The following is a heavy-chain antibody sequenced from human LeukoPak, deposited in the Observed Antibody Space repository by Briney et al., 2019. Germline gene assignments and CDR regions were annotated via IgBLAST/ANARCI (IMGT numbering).Heavy chain of an antibody. CDR1: GFTFSSYG. CDR3: ARVWRGAFDI. V-gene: IGHV3-21*01. D-gene: IGHD3-10*01. Sequence: PGRSLRLSCAASGFTFSSYGMNWVRQAPGKGLEWVSSISSSSSYIYYADSVKGRFTISRDNAKNSLYLQMNSLRAEDTAVYYCARVWRGAFDIWGQGTMVTVSS. CDR2: ISSSSSYI. J-gene: IGHJ3*02.